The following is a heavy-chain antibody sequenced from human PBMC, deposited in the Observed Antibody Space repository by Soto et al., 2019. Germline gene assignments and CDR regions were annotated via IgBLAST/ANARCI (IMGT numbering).Heavy chain of an antibody. V-gene: IGHV3-30*03. Sequence: QVQLVESGGGVVQPGRSLRLSCAASGFIFSGYGMHWVRQAPGKGLEWVAVISYDGSNKYYADSVKGRFTISRDNSKNTLYLQMNSLRAEDTAVYYCATVLEQWLVLGPPLGYWGQGTLVTVSS. J-gene: IGHJ4*02. CDR1: GFIFSGYG. D-gene: IGHD6-19*01. CDR3: ATVLEQWLVLGPPLGY. CDR2: ISYDGSNK.